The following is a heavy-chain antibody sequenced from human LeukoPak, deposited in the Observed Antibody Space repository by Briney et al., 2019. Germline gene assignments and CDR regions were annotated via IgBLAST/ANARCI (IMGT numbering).Heavy chain of an antibody. CDR1: GFTFSSYA. V-gene: IGHV3-30*04. Sequence: GGSLRLSCAASGFTFSSYAMHWVRQAPGKGLEWVAVISYDGSNKYYADSVKGRFTISRDNSKNTLYLQMNSLRAEDTAIYYCAKAEKTGSYFPYWGQGTLVTVSS. J-gene: IGHJ4*02. CDR2: ISYDGSNK. CDR3: AKAEKTGSYFPY. D-gene: IGHD1-26*01.